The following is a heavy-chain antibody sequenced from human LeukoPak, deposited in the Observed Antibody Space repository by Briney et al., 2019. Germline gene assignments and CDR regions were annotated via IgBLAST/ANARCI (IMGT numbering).Heavy chain of an antibody. J-gene: IGHJ4*02. CDR2: ISYDGSNK. Sequence: PGGSLRLSCAASGFTFSSYAMHWVRQAPGKGLEWVAVISYDGSNKYYADSVKGRFTISRDNSKNTLYLEMNSLRAEDTAVYYCATDTAMAIGMYDYWGQGILVTVSS. V-gene: IGHV3-30-3*01. D-gene: IGHD5-18*01. CDR3: ATDTAMAIGMYDY. CDR1: GFTFSSYA.